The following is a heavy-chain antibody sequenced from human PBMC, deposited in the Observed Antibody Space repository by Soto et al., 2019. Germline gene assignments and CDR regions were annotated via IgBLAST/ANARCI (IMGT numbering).Heavy chain of an antibody. CDR3: ARDDYGISPY. Sequence: QVQLVQSGTEVKKPGASVKVSCKASGYTVTDYYIHWVRQAPGQGLEWMGWIDPKNGGTIYAQKFQDRVTMTRDTSISTAYIDLSSLTSDDTALYYCARDDYGISPYWGQGTLVTVSS. D-gene: IGHD3-10*01. J-gene: IGHJ4*02. CDR1: GYTVTDYY. V-gene: IGHV1-2*02. CDR2: IDPKNGGT.